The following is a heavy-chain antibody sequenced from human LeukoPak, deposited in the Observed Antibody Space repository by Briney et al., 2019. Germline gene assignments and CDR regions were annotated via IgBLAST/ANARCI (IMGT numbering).Heavy chain of an antibody. CDR3: ARPLYYYDSSGYYSYFDY. J-gene: IGHJ4*02. V-gene: IGHV3-21*01. CDR1: GFTFSTYS. CDR2: ISSSSSYI. D-gene: IGHD3-22*01. Sequence: PGGSLRLSYAASGFTFSTYSMNWVRQAPGKGLEWVSSISSSSSYIYYADSVKGQFTISRDNAKNSLYLQMNSLRAEDTAVYYCARPLYYYDSSGYYSYFDYWGQGTLVTVSS.